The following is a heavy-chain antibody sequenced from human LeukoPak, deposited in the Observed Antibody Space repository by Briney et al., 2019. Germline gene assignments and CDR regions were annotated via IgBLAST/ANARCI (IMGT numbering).Heavy chain of an antibody. CDR3: AREQDDFWSGSFDY. Sequence: GGSLRLSCAASGFTFSSYSMNWVRQAPGKGLEWVSGINWNGGSTGYADSVKGRFTISRDNAKNSLYLQMTSLRAEDTALYYCAREQDDFWSGSFDYWGQGTLVTVSS. V-gene: IGHV3-20*04. CDR2: INWNGGST. J-gene: IGHJ4*02. D-gene: IGHD3-3*01. CDR1: GFTFSSYS.